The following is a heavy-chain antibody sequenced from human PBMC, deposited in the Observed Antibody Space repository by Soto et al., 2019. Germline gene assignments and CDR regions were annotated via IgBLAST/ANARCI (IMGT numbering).Heavy chain of an antibody. J-gene: IGHJ4*02. CDR3: ASTKYYYDSSGYYSLDN. V-gene: IGHV1-69*02. CDR2: IIPILGIA. CDR1: GGTFSSYT. Sequence: QVQLVQSGAEVKKPGSSVKVSCKASGGTFSSYTISWVRQAPGQGLEWMGRIIPILGIANYAQKFQGRVTMTAQKTTSRAYMELSSLRAEDTAVYYCASTKYYYDSSGYYSLDNWGQGTLVTASS. D-gene: IGHD3-22*01.